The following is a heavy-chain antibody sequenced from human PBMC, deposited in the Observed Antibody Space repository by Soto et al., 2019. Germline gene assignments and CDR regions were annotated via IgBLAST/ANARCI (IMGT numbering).Heavy chain of an antibody. J-gene: IGHJ6*02. CDR2: IIPIFDIT. CDR3: ARAAEGGCSSNHHYYDALDV. D-gene: IGHD1-26*01. CDR1: GGTFRSYS. V-gene: IGHV1-69*01. Sequence: QVQLVHYGAEEKKPGSSVKVSCKASGGTFRSYSISWVRQAPGQGLEWMGGIIPIFDITNYAQKFQGRVNINADETTSTAYMELSSLGSDYTAVYYRARAAEGGCSSNHHYYDALDVCGQGTTGTV.